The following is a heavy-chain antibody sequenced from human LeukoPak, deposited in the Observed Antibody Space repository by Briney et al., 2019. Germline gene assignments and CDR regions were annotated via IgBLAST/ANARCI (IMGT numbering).Heavy chain of an antibody. CDR3: AKDLNPRGYGDCYFDY. J-gene: IGHJ4*02. CDR2: IIPIFGTA. D-gene: IGHD4-17*01. CDR1: GGTFSSYA. Sequence: SVKVSCKASGGTFSSYAISWVRQAPGQGLEWMGGIIPIFGTANYAQKFQGRVTITADESTSTAYMELSSLRAEDTALYYCAKDLNPRGYGDCYFDYWGQGTLVTVSS. V-gene: IGHV1-69*13.